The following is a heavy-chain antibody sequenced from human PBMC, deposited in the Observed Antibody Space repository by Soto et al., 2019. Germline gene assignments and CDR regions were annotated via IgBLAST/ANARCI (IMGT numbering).Heavy chain of an antibody. Sequence: GASVKVSCKASGDTFTGYYMHWVRQAPGQGLEWMGWINPNSGGTNYAQKFQGWVTMTRDTSISTAYMELSRLRSDDTAVYYCVRSKDDHYYYGMAVWGQGTTVTVSS. CDR2: INPNSGGT. D-gene: IGHD3-16*01. V-gene: IGHV1-2*04. CDR1: GDTFTGYY. J-gene: IGHJ6*02. CDR3: VRSKDDHYYYGMAV.